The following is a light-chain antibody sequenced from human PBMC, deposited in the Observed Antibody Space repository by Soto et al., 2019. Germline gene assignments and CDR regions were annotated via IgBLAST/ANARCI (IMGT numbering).Light chain of an antibody. V-gene: IGKV3-15*01. CDR3: HQYDEWPYT. J-gene: IGKJ2*01. CDR1: QSLSFN. Sequence: PGXXATLSCRASQSLSFNLAWYQQRPGQAPRLLIFGASTRATGVPAXXXXXXXXXXXXXXIDSLQSEDFVLYYCHQYDEWPYTFGQGTQVEXK. CDR2: GAS.